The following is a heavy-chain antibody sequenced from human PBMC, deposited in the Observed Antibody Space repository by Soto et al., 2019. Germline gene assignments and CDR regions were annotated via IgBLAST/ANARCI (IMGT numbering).Heavy chain of an antibody. Sequence: SLTCAVYGDSFSCYSWSLISQPPGKGLEWIGEINHIGSTNYNPSLKIRVTISVDTSKNQFSLKLSSVTAADTAVYYCARGNNIYGAARRPYYFDYWGQGTLVTVSS. CDR1: GDSFSCYS. V-gene: IGHV4-34*01. CDR2: INHIGST. CDR3: ARGNNIYGAARRPYYFDY. J-gene: IGHJ4*02. D-gene: IGHD6-6*01.